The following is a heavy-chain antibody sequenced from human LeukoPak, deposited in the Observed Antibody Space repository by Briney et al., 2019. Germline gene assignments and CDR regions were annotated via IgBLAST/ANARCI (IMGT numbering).Heavy chain of an antibody. CDR3: VRETKVPYYYMEM. CDR2: IKQDGSEK. V-gene: IGHV3-7*01. Sequence: GGSLRLSCAASGFTFSSYWMSWVRQAPGKGLEWVANIKQDGSEKYYVDSVKGRFTISRDNAKNSLYLQMNSLRAEDTAVYYCVRETKVPYYYMEMWGKGTTVTVSS. J-gene: IGHJ6*03. CDR1: GFTFSSYW. D-gene: IGHD1-1*01.